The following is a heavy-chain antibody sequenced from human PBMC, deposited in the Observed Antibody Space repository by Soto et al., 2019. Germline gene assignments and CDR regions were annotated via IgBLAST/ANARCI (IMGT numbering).Heavy chain of an antibody. D-gene: IGHD5-18*01. Sequence: KTSETLSLTCTVSGGAVSSGSYYWSWIRQPPGKGLEWIGYIYYSGSTNYNPSLKSRVTISVDTSKNQFSLKLSSVTAADTAVYYCARGSKIYSYGSYYFDYWGQGTLVTVSS. CDR3: ARGSKIYSYGSYYFDY. CDR2: IYYSGST. CDR1: GGAVSSGSYY. J-gene: IGHJ4*02. V-gene: IGHV4-61*01.